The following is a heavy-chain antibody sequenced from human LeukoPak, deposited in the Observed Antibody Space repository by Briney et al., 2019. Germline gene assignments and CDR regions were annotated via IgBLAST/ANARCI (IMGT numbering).Heavy chain of an antibody. CDR2: IKEDGSEE. Sequence: GGSLRLSCAASGFTFSRYWMTWVRQAPGKGLEWVANIKEDGSEEYYVDSVEGRFTISRDNAKNSLYLQMNSLRAEDTAIYYCARGDEIDFWGQGTLVTVSS. D-gene: IGHD5-24*01. CDR3: ARGDEIDF. CDR1: GFTFSRYW. V-gene: IGHV3-7*04. J-gene: IGHJ4*02.